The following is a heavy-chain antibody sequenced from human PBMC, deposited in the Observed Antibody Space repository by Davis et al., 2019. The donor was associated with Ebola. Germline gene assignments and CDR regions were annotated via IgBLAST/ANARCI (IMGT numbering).Heavy chain of an antibody. D-gene: IGHD2/OR15-2a*01. V-gene: IGHV5-51*01. CDR3: ARLQWRQHGAAFYYQGWFDP. J-gene: IGHJ5*02. Sequence: GESLKISCQGSGYNSPTYWIAWVRQKPGKGLEWMGMIYLDDSDARYSPSFQGQVTISADKSIGAAYLQWGSLKASDTATYYCARLQWRQHGAAFYYQGWFDPWGQGTLVTVSS. CDR1: GYNSPTYW. CDR2: IYLDDSDA.